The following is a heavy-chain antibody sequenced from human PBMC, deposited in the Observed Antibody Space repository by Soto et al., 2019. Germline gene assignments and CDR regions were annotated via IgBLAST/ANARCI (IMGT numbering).Heavy chain of an antibody. J-gene: IGHJ6*02. CDR1: GYTFTSYA. Sequence: QVQLVQSGAEVKKPGASVKVSCKASGYTFTSYAMHWVRQAPGQRLEWIGWLNAGNGNPKYSQKFQGRVSLTRDTSASTAYMELSSLGSEDTAVYYCAGDGGYSSGWYVHYDSYDMDVWGQGTKVTFSS. V-gene: IGHV1-3*01. D-gene: IGHD6-19*01. CDR2: LNAGNGNP. CDR3: AGDGGYSSGWYVHYDSYDMDV.